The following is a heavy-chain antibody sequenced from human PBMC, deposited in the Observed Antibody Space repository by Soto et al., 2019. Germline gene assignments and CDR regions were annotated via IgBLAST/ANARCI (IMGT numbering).Heavy chain of an antibody. CDR3: ARDSPQRFDSSGYINEDAFDI. V-gene: IGHV4-31*03. CDR1: GGSISSGGYY. J-gene: IGHJ3*02. D-gene: IGHD3-22*01. CDR2: TYYSGST. Sequence: PSETLSLTCTVSGGSISSGGYYWSWIRQHPGKGLEWIGYTYYSGSTYYNPSPKSRVTISVDTSKNQFSLKLSSVTAADTAVYYCARDSPQRFDSSGYINEDAFDIWGQGTMVTVSS.